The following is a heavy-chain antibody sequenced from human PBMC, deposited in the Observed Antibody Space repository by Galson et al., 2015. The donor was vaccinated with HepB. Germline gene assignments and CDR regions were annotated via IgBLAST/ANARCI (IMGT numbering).Heavy chain of an antibody. V-gene: IGHV1-24*01. CDR1: GYTLTELS. Sequence: SVKVSCKVSGYTLTELSMDWVRQAPGKGLEWMGGFDPEDGETIYAQKFQGRVTMTEDTSTDTAYMELSSLRSEDTAVYYCTTEIGATFWRGSATRSTWGHGTLVTVSS. D-gene: IGHD3-3*01. CDR3: TTEIGATFWRGSATRST. CDR2: FDPEDGET. J-gene: IGHJ5*01.